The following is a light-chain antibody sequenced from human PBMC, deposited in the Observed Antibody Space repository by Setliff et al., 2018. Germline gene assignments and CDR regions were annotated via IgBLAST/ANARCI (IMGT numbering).Light chain of an antibody. J-gene: IGLJ1*01. CDR2: EVN. CDR3: SSYAGSNTPYV. Sequence: ALTQPPSASGSPGQSVTISCTGTSSDVGGYKFVSWYQHHPGKAPKLIIYEVNKRPSGVPDRFSGSKSGNTASLTVSGLQAEDEADYYCSSYAGSNTPYVFGTGTKVTVL. V-gene: IGLV2-8*01. CDR1: SSDVGGYKF.